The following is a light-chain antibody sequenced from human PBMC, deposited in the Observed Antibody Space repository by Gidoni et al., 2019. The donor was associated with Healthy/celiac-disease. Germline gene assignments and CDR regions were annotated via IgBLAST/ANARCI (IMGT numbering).Light chain of an antibody. Sequence: EIVLTQSPATLSLSPGLRATLPCRASQRVSSYLAWYLQKPGQAPRLLIFDASNRATGIPARFSGSGSGTDFTLTISSLEPEDFAVYYCQQRSNWPLTFGGGTKVEIK. CDR3: QQRSNWPLT. V-gene: IGKV3-11*01. CDR1: QRVSSY. CDR2: DAS. J-gene: IGKJ4*01.